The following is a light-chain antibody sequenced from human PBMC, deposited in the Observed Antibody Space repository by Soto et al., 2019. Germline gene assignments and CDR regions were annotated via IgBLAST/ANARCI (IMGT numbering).Light chain of an antibody. CDR1: QSVSNNY. Sequence: EIVLTQSPGSLSLSPGERATLSCRASQSVSNNYLAWYQQKPGQAPRLLIYGASSRATGIPDRFSGSGSGTDFTLNISRLEPEDFAVYYCQQYGRSPGLFTFGPGTKVDIK. CDR3: QQYGRSPGLFT. J-gene: IGKJ3*01. CDR2: GAS. V-gene: IGKV3-20*01.